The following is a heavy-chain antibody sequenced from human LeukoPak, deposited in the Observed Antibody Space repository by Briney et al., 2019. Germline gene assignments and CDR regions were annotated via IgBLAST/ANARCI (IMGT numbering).Heavy chain of an antibody. CDR1: GYTFTGYY. CDR2: INPNSGGT. V-gene: IGHV1-2*02. J-gene: IGHJ4*02. Sequence: ASVKVSCKASGYTFTGYYMHWVRQAPGQGLEWMGWINPNSGGTNYAQTFQGRVTMTRDTSISTAYMELSRLRSDDTAVYYCAREARRDGYNFDYWGQGTLVTVSS. D-gene: IGHD5-24*01. CDR3: AREARRDGYNFDY.